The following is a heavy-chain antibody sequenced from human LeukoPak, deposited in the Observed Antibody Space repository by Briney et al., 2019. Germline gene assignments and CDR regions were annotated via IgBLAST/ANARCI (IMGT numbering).Heavy chain of an antibody. V-gene: IGHV3-23*01. Sequence: GGSLRLSCAASGFTFSSSAMSWVRQAPGKGLEWVSAISNNGGYTYYADSVQGRFTISRDNSKNTLFLQMNSLRAEDSAVYYCATDREGDPSAYYLVGGQGTLITVSS. J-gene: IGHJ4*02. CDR1: GFTFSSSA. CDR2: ISNNGGYT. CDR3: ATDREGDPSAYYLV. D-gene: IGHD3-22*01.